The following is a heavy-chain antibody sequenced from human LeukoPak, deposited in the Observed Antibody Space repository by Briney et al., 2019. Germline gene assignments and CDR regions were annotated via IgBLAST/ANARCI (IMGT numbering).Heavy chain of an antibody. J-gene: IGHJ5*02. CDR2: IYYSGST. CDR1: GGSISSYY. Sequence: SETLSLTCTVSGGSISSYYWSWIRQPPGKGLKWIGYIYYSGSTNYNPSLKSRVTISVDTSKNQFSLKLSSVTAADTAVYYCARDSRQQRFDPWGQGTLVTVSS. D-gene: IGHD6-13*01. V-gene: IGHV4-59*01. CDR3: ARDSRQQRFDP.